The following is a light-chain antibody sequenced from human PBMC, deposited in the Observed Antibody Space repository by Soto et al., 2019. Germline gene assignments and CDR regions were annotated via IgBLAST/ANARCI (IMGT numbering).Light chain of an antibody. CDR3: QQYNNWPWT. V-gene: IGKV3D-15*01. CDR1: QNVSSN. CDR2: GAS. J-gene: IGKJ1*01. Sequence: TVLTQSPGTLSLSPGERATLSCRASQNVSSNLLVWYQQHPGQAPRLLIYGASTRAAGIPDRFSGSGSGTEFTLTISSLQSEDFAVYYCQQYNNWPWTFGQGTKVDIK.